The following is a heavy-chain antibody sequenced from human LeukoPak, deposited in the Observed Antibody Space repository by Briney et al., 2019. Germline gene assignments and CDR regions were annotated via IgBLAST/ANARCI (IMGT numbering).Heavy chain of an antibody. CDR1: GYTFTSYD. V-gene: IGHV1-8*01. CDR3: ARVLGSIAALRWYYYYYMDV. D-gene: IGHD6-6*01. Sequence: ASVKVSCTASGYTFTSYDINWVRQATGQGLEGMGWMNTKSGNTGYAQKFQGRGTMTRNTSISTAYMELSSLRSEDTAVYYCARVLGSIAALRWYYYYYMDVWGKGTTVTVSS. CDR2: MNTKSGNT. J-gene: IGHJ6*03.